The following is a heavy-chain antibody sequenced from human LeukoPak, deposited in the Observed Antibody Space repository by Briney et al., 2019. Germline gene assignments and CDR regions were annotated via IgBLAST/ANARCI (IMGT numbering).Heavy chain of an antibody. CDR3: ARPVPSRLGWFDP. CDR1: GYSISRDYY. V-gene: IGHV4-38-2*02. J-gene: IGHJ5*02. Sequence: SETLSLTCTVSGYSISRDYYWGWIRQPPGKGLEWIGTIYHSGSTYYNASLKSRVTISLDTSKNQFSLKLSSVTAADTAVYYCARPVPSRLGWFDPWGQGTLVTVSS. D-gene: IGHD1-1*01. CDR2: IYHSGST.